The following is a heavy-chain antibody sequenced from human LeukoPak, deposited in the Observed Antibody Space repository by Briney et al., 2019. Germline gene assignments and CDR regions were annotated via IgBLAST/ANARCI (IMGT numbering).Heavy chain of an antibody. CDR1: GYTFTSYD. Sequence: ASVKVSCKASGYTFTSYDINWVRQATGQGLEWMGWMNPNSGNTGYAQKFQGRVTMTRNTSISTAYMELSGLRSEDTAVYYCARGTTNRIAGPTTCYYYGMDVWGQGTTVTVSS. V-gene: IGHV1-8*01. D-gene: IGHD6-13*01. CDR2: MNPNSGNT. J-gene: IGHJ6*02. CDR3: ARGTTNRIAGPTTCYYYGMDV.